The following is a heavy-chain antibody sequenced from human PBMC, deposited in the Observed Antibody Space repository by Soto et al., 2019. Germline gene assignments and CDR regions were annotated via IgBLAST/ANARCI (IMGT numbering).Heavy chain of an antibody. CDR2: ISSNGGST. D-gene: IGHD2-2*01. J-gene: IGHJ5*02. CDR1: GFTFSSYA. V-gene: IGHV3-64D*08. Sequence: GGSLRLSCSASGFTFSSYAMHWVRQAPGKGLEYVSAISSNGGSTYYADSVKGRFTISRDNSKNTLYLQMSSLRAEDTAVYYCVRPLGYCSSTSCPTPGWFDPWGQGTLVTVSS. CDR3: VRPLGYCSSTSCPTPGWFDP.